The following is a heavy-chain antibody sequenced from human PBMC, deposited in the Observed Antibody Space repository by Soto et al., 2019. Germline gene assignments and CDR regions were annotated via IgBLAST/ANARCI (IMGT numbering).Heavy chain of an antibody. J-gene: IGHJ4*02. Sequence: QVQLVESGGGVVQPGRSLRLSCAASGFTFSSYGMHWVRQAPGKGLEWVAVISYDGSNKYYADSVKGRFTISRDNSKNTLYLQMNSLRAEDTAVYYCAKDPRSYDILTGYPVLYFDYWGQGTLVTVSS. D-gene: IGHD3-9*01. CDR2: ISYDGSNK. CDR1: GFTFSSYG. CDR3: AKDPRSYDILTGYPVLYFDY. V-gene: IGHV3-30*18.